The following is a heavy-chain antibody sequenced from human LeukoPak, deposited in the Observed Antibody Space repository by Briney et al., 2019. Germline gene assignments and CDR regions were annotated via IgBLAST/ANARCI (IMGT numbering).Heavy chain of an antibody. CDR2: ISSSSSTI. D-gene: IGHD2/OR15-2a*01. CDR3: ARDLPYYLGAFDL. V-gene: IGHV3-48*04. J-gene: IGHJ3*01. Sequence: GGSLRLSCAASGFTFSSYSMNWVRQAPGKGLEWVSYISSSSSTIYYADSVKGRFTISRDNAKNSLYLQMNSLRAEDTAVYYCARDLPYYLGAFDLWGQGTMVTVSS. CDR1: GFTFSSYS.